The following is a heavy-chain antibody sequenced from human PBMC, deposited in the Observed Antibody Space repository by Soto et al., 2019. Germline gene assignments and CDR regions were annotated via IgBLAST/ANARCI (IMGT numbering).Heavy chain of an antibody. CDR1: GFTFSSYS. J-gene: IGHJ6*02. Sequence: LRLSCVDSGFTFSSYSMNWVRQAPGKGLEWVSSMSSSSIYIYYAESVKGRFTSSRDNAKNSLYLQMDSLRAEDSAVYYCARVHSGARGYGMDVWGQGTTVTVSS. D-gene: IGHD3-10*01. V-gene: IGHV3-21*01. CDR2: MSSSSIYI. CDR3: ARVHSGARGYGMDV.